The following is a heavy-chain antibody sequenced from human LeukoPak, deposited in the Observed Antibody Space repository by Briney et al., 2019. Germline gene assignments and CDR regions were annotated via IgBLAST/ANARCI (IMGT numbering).Heavy chain of an antibody. Sequence: GGSLRLSCAAPGFTFSSYSMNWVRQAPGKGLEWVSYISSSSSTIYYADSVKGRFTISRDNSKNTLYLQMNSLRAEDTAVYYCARWNYYDSPLGPWGQGTLVTVSS. D-gene: IGHD3-22*01. V-gene: IGHV3-48*01. CDR2: ISSSSSTI. CDR1: GFTFSSYS. CDR3: ARWNYYDSPLGP. J-gene: IGHJ5*02.